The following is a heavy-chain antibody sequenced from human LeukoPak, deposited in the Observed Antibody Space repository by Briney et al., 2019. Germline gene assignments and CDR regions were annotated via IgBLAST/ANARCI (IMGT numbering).Heavy chain of an antibody. Sequence: SETLSLTCTVSGDSIDLSRHYWAWVRQSPGTGLEWIGSIYYSGSTYYNPSLKSRVTISVDTSKNQFSLKLSSVTAADTAVYYCARDKGLEWFGIDYWGQGTLVTVSS. CDR3: ARDKGLEWFGIDY. V-gene: IGHV4-39*07. CDR2: IYYSGST. D-gene: IGHD3-3*01. J-gene: IGHJ4*02. CDR1: GDSIDLSRHY.